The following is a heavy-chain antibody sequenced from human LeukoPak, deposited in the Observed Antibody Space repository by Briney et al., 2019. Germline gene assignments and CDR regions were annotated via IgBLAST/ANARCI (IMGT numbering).Heavy chain of an antibody. Sequence: GGSLRLSCAASGFTFSNYWMHWVRQAPGKGLVWVTRINTDGSTTSYADSVEGRFTISRDNAKNTLYLQMNSLRAEDTAVYYCARVSTGKYYFDSWGQGTLVTVSS. V-gene: IGHV3-74*01. CDR2: INTDGSTT. CDR3: ARVSTGKYYFDS. CDR1: GFTFSNYW. D-gene: IGHD2-8*02. J-gene: IGHJ4*02.